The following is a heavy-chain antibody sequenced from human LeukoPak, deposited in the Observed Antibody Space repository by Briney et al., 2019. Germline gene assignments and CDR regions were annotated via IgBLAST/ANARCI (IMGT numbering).Heavy chain of an antibody. CDR2: IHYSGST. Sequence: PSETLSLTCTVSGGSISGFHWSWIGQPPGKGLEWIGYIHYSGSTDYNPSLKSRVTISVDTSKNQFSLKLSSVTAADTAVYYCTRHLDYYGSGSYEYWGQGTLVTVSS. CDR1: GGSISGFH. V-gene: IGHV4-59*08. J-gene: IGHJ4*02. CDR3: TRHLDYYGSGSYEY. D-gene: IGHD3-10*01.